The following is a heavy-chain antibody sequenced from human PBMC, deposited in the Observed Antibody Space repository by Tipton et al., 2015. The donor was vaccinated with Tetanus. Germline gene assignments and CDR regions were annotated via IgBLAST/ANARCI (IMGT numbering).Heavy chain of an antibody. CDR3: ATASKTTPTNSRGPEGFDF. D-gene: IGHD4-17*01. CDR1: GFTLSRYT. V-gene: IGHV3-7*01. Sequence: QLVQSGGGLVKPGGSLRLSCAASGFTLSRYTLNWVRQAPGKGLEWVANIKEDGSQKYYVDSVKGRFTISRDSTKNSLYLEMNGLRAEDTAAYYCATASKTTPTNSRGPEGFDFWGRGTMVTVSS. J-gene: IGHJ3*01. CDR2: IKEDGSQK.